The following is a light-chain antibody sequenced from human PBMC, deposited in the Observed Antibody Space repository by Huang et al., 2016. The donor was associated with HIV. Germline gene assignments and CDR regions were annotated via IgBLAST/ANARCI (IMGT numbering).Light chain of an antibody. J-gene: IGKJ3*01. CDR1: QDIRTY. Sequence: IYLTQHPSSLAASVGDRVTITCRASQDIRTYLAWYQQKPGKAPKVLISSASTLQSGVPSRFSGSGSGTDFTLTISSLQPEDYATYFCQQLNSYPIFSFGPGTKVD. V-gene: IGKV1-9*01. CDR2: SAS. CDR3: QQLNSYPIFS.